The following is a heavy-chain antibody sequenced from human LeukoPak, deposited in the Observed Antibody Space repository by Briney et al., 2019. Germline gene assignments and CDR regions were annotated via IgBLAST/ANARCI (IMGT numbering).Heavy chain of an antibody. J-gene: IGHJ6*03. CDR1: SYTFTSYG. CDR2: INTNTGNP. D-gene: IGHD6-13*01. Sequence: ASVKVSCKASSYTFTSYGISWVRQAPGQGLEWMGWINTNTGNPTYAQGFTGRFVFSLDTSVSTAYLQISSLKAEDTAVYYCATRYSSSHYYYMDVWGKGTTVTVSS. CDR3: ATRYSSSHYYYMDV. V-gene: IGHV7-4-1*02.